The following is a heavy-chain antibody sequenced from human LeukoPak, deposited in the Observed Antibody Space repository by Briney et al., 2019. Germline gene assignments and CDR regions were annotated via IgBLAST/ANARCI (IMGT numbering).Heavy chain of an antibody. J-gene: IGHJ3*02. D-gene: IGHD3-9*01. CDR1: GYTFTVYY. CDR2: INPNSGGT. V-gene: IGHV1-2*02. Sequence: GASVKVSCKASGYTFTVYYMHWVRQAPGQGLEWVGRINPNSGGTNYARKFQGRVTMTRDTSISTAYMELSRLRSDDTAVYYCARPLTLGFEAFDIWGQGTTVTVPS. CDR3: ARPLTLGFEAFDI.